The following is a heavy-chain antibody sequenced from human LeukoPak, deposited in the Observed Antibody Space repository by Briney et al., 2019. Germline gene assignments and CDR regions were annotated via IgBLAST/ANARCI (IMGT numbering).Heavy chain of an antibody. CDR2: INPNSGGT. J-gene: IGHJ3*02. CDR3: ARNYYDSSGYYLGHAFDI. CDR1: GYTFTGYY. D-gene: IGHD3-22*01. Sequence: GASVKVSYKASGYTFTGYYMHWVRQAPGQGLEWMGRINPNSGGTNYAQKFQGRVTMTRDTSISTAYMELSRLRSDDTAVYYCARNYYDSSGYYLGHAFDIWGQGTMVTVSS. V-gene: IGHV1-2*06.